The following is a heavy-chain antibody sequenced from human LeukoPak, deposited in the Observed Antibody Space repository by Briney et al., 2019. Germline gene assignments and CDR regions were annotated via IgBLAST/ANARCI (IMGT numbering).Heavy chain of an antibody. CDR3: ARGKWLADDAFDI. V-gene: IGHV4-31*03. J-gene: IGHJ3*02. Sequence: SQTLSLTCTVSGGSISSGGYYWSWIRQHPGKGLEWIGYIYYSGSTYYNPSLKSRVTISVDTSKNQFSLKLSSVTAADTAVYYCARGKWLADDAFDIWGQGTMVTVSS. CDR2: IYYSGST. CDR1: GGSISSGGYY. D-gene: IGHD6-19*01.